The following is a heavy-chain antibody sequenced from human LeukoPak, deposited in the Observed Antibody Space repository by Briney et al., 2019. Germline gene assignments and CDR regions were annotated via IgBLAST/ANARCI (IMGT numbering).Heavy chain of an antibody. Sequence: SETLSLTCTVSGGSISSGGYYWSWIRQHPGKGLEWIGYIYYSGSTYYNPSLKSRTIISVDTSKNQFSLNLNSLTAADTAVYYCARGTVPARWFDPWGQGTLVTVSS. D-gene: IGHD2-2*01. CDR3: ARGTVPARWFDP. J-gene: IGHJ5*02. CDR2: IYYSGST. V-gene: IGHV4-31*02. CDR1: GGSISSGGYY.